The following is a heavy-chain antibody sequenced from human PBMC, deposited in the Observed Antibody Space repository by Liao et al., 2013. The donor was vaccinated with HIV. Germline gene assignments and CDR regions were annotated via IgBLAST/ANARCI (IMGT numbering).Heavy chain of an antibody. D-gene: IGHD5-12*01. V-gene: IGHV4-34*02. CDR2: INQSGGT. Sequence: QVRLQQWGAGLLKPSETLSLTCAVYGESFSGHYWSWIRQPPGKGLEWIGEINQSGGTNYNPSLESRGTISVDTSKNQFSLKLISVTAADTAIYYCAREFEYSTYDSLYYFDYWGQGTLVTVSS. CDR1: GESFSGHY. J-gene: IGHJ4*02. CDR3: AREFEYSTYDSLYYFDY.